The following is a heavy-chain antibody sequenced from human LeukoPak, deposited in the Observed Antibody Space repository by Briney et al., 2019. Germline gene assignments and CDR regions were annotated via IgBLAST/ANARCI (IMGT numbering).Heavy chain of an antibody. J-gene: IGHJ2*01. CDR3: AKGSGHIVVVPAYLYFDL. Sequence: GRSLRLSCAASGFTLDDYAMHWVRQAPGKGLEWVSGISWYSGSIGYADSVKGRFTISRDNAKNSLYLQMNSLRAEDTALYYCAKGSGHIVVVPAYLYFDLWGRGTLVTVSS. CDR1: GFTLDDYA. CDR2: ISWYSGSI. V-gene: IGHV3-9*01. D-gene: IGHD2-21*02.